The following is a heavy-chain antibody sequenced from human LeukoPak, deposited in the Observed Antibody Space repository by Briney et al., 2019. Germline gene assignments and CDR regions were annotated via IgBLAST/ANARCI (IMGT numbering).Heavy chain of an antibody. D-gene: IGHD2-15*01. Sequence: GGSLRLSCAASGFTFSTYSMNWVRQAPGKGLEWVSYISSSSSTIYYADSVKGRFTISRDNAKNSLYLQMNSLRAEDTAVYYCAKGVGYCSGGSCYGFDYWGQGTLVTVSS. V-gene: IGHV3-48*01. CDR1: GFTFSTYS. J-gene: IGHJ4*02. CDR2: ISSSSSTI. CDR3: AKGVGYCSGGSCYGFDY.